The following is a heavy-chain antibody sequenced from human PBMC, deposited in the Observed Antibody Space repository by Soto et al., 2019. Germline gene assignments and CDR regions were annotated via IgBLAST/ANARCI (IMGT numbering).Heavy chain of an antibody. V-gene: IGHV3-74*01. CDR1: GFTFSSYW. J-gene: IGHJ6*03. CDR2: INSDGSST. CDR3: ARENRPVAGYYYYYYMDV. D-gene: IGHD6-19*01. Sequence: GGSLRLSCVASGFTFSSYWMHWVRQAPGKGLVWVSRINSDGSSTSYADSVKGRFTISRDNAKNTLYLQMNSLRAEDTAVYYCARENRPVAGYYYYYYMDVWGKGTTVTVSS.